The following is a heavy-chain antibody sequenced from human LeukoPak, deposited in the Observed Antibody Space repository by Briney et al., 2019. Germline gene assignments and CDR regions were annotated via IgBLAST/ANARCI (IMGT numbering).Heavy chain of an antibody. J-gene: IGHJ3*02. Sequence: SETLSLTCTVSGGSISSGDYYWSWIRQPPGKGLEWIGYIYYSGSTYYNPSLKSRVTTSVDTSKNQFSLKLSSVTAADTAVYYCASRRGYDSSGYIDAFDIWGQGTMVTVSS. V-gene: IGHV4-30-4*01. CDR3: ASRRGYDSSGYIDAFDI. D-gene: IGHD3-22*01. CDR2: IYYSGST. CDR1: GGSISSGDYY.